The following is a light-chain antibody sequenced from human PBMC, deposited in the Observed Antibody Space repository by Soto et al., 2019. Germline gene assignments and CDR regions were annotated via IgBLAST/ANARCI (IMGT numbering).Light chain of an antibody. CDR2: GAS. J-gene: IGKJ5*01. CDR1: QSVSSSY. Sequence: EIVLTQSPGTLSLSPGERATLSCRASQSVSSSYLAWYQQKPGQAPRLLIYGASSRATGIPDRFSGSGSGTDFTLTISRLEPEDSAVYYCQQYGSSQITFGQGTRLEIK. V-gene: IGKV3-20*01. CDR3: QQYGSSQIT.